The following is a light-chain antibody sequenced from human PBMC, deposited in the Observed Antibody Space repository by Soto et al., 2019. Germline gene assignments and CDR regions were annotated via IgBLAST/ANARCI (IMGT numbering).Light chain of an antibody. V-gene: IGLV2-8*01. CDR3: SSYAGSNIWV. Sequence: QSALTQSPSASGSPGQSVTISCTGTSSDVGNYNYVSWYQQHPGKAPKLMIYEVSKRPSGVPDRFSGSKSGNTASLTVSGLQVEGEADYYCSSYAGSNIWVFGGGTKLTVL. CDR1: SSDVGNYNY. J-gene: IGLJ3*02. CDR2: EVS.